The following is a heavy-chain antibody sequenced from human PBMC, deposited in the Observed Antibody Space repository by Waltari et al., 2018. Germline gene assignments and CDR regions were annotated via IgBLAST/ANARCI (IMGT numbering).Heavy chain of an antibody. D-gene: IGHD5-12*01. CDR1: GGTFSSYA. CDR3: ARGEATISNDAFDI. CDR2: IIPIFGTA. V-gene: IGHV1-69*05. Sequence: QVQLVQSGAEVKKPGSSVKVSCKASGGTFSSYAISWVRQAPGQGLEWMGGIIPIFGTANYAQKYQGRGTIPTDESTSTAYMELSSLRSEDTAVYYCARGEATISNDAFDIWGQGTMVTVSS. J-gene: IGHJ3*02.